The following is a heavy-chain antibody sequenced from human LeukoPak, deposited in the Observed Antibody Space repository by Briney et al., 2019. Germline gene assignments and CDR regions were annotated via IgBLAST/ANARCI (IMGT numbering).Heavy chain of an antibody. D-gene: IGHD4-17*01. J-gene: IGHJ5*02. Sequence: SETLSLTCTVSGGSISSYSWNWIRQHPGKGLEWIGYIFYTGNTYYNPSLKSRVTISVDTSKNQFSLKLSSVTAADTAVYYCARDVGTVTDLGRFDPWGQGTLVTVSA. CDR3: ARDVGTVTDLGRFDP. CDR2: IFYTGNT. CDR1: GGSISSYS. V-gene: IGHV4-59*06.